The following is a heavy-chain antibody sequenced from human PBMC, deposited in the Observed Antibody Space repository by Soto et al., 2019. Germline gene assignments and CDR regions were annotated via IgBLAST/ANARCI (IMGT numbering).Heavy chain of an antibody. CDR1: GFTFSDYY. Sequence: VGSLRLSCAASGFTFSDYYMSWIRQAPGKGLEWVSYISSSSSYTNYADSVKGRFTISRDNAKNSLYLQMNSLRAEDTAVYYCARDPYSSGWYGYYFDYWGQGTLVTVSS. CDR3: ARDPYSSGWYGYYFDY. D-gene: IGHD6-19*01. CDR2: ISSSSSYT. V-gene: IGHV3-11*06. J-gene: IGHJ4*02.